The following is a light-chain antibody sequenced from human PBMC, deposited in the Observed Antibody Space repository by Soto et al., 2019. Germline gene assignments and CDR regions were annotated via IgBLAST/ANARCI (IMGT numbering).Light chain of an antibody. CDR1: SSNIGAGYD. J-gene: IGLJ3*02. CDR2: GNS. CDR3: RSYDSSLSGWV. Sequence: QSVLTQPPSVSGAPGQRVTISCTGSSSNIGAGYDVHWYQQLPGTAPKLLIYGNSNRPSGVPDRFSGSKSGTSASLAITGLQAEDEADYYCRSYDSSLSGWVFGGGTTLTVL. V-gene: IGLV1-40*01.